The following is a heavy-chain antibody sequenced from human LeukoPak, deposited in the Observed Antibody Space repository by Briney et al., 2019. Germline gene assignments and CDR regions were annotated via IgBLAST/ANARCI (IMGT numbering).Heavy chain of an antibody. J-gene: IGHJ5*02. Sequence: GGSLRLSCAASGFMFSAYWMTWVRQAPGKGLEWVSGITGSESSTYYADSVKGRFTISRDNSKNTLYLQMNSLRAEDTAVYYCAKEPGPWGQGTLVTVSS. CDR2: ITGSESST. CDR3: AKEPGP. CDR1: GFMFSAYW. V-gene: IGHV3-23*01.